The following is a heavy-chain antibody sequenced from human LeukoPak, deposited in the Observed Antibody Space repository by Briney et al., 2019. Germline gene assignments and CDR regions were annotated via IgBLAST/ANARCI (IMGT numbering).Heavy chain of an antibody. CDR2: ISYDGSNK. V-gene: IGHV3-30*18. Sequence: GRSLRLSCAASGFTFSSYGMHWVRQAPGKGLEWVAVISYDGSNKYYADSVKGRFTISRDNSKNTLYLQMNSLRAEDTAVYYCAKDPTGAYYDFWSGLGPHYYYYGMDLWGQGTTVTVSS. CDR3: AKDPTGAYYDFWSGLGPHYYYYGMDL. D-gene: IGHD3-3*01. CDR1: GFTFSSYG. J-gene: IGHJ6*02.